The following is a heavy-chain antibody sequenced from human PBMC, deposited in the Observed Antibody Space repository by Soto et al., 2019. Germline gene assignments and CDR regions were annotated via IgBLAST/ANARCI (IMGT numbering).Heavy chain of an antibody. D-gene: IGHD3-16*01. V-gene: IGHV3-74*03. CDR3: VRALRGNNMLRGY. Sequence: EVQLVESGGALVEPGGSLRLSCVASGFTFSHDWMHWVRQAPGKGLVWVSRINADGTYATYADSVQGRFTISRDNTKNTLFLEMNSLRVEDTAVYYCVRALRGNNMLRGYWGQGSLVTVSS. CDR2: INADGTYA. CDR1: GFTFSHDW. J-gene: IGHJ4*02.